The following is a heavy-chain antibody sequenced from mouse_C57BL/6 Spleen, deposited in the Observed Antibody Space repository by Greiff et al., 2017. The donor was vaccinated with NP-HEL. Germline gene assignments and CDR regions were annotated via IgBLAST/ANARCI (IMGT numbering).Heavy chain of an antibody. CDR1: GFTFSSYA. CDR3: AREGVYGNYYAMDY. D-gene: IGHD2-1*01. J-gene: IGHJ4*01. CDR2: ISDGGSYT. Sequence: EVKVVESGGGLVKPGGSLKLSCAASGFTFSSYAMSWVRQTPEKRLEWVATISDGGSYTYYPENVKGRFTISRDNAKNNLYLQMSHLKSEETAMYYCAREGVYGNYYAMDYWGQGTSVTVSS. V-gene: IGHV5-4*01.